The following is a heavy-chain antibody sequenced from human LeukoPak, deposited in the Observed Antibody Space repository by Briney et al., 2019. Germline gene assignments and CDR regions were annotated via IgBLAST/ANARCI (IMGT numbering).Heavy chain of an antibody. CDR1: GGSISSYY. CDR2: IYYRGST. CDR3: ARVGIRQGAFDI. D-gene: IGHD1-26*01. V-gene: IGHV4-59*01. Sequence: SETLSLTCTVSGGSISSYYWSWIRQPPGKGLEWIGYIYYRGSTNYNPSLKSRVAISVDTSKNQFSLKLSSVTAADTAVYYCARVGIRQGAFDIWGQGTMVTVSS. J-gene: IGHJ3*02.